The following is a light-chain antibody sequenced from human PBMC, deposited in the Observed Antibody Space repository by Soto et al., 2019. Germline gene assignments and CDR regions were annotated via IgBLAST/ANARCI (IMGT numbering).Light chain of an antibody. Sequence: EIVLTQSPGTLSLSPGERATLSCRASQSVRNSYLAWYQQKPGQAPRLLIYGASSRATGIPDRFSGSGSGTDFTLTISRLDPEEFAVYYCQQYGSTPQTFGQGTKVEIK. V-gene: IGKV3-20*01. CDR1: QSVRNSY. J-gene: IGKJ1*01. CDR2: GAS. CDR3: QQYGSTPQT.